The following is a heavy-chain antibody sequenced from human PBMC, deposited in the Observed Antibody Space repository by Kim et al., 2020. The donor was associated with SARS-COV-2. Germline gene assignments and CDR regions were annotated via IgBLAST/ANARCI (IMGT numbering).Heavy chain of an antibody. CDR3: ARRPHFSYVRYFDWLRDSNWFDP. D-gene: IGHD3-9*01. J-gene: IGHJ5*02. CDR1: GGSFSGYY. Sequence: SETLSLTCAVYGGSFSGYYWSWIRQPPGKGLEWIGEINHSGSTNYNPSLKSRVTISVDTSKNQFSLKLSSVTAADTAVYYCARRPHFSYVRYFDWLRDSNWFDPWGQGTLVTVSS. CDR2: INHSGST. V-gene: IGHV4-34*01.